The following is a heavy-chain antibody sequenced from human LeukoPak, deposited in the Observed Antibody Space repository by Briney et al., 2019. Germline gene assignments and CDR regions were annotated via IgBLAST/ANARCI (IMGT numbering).Heavy chain of an antibody. D-gene: IGHD3-3*01. Sequence: GGSLRLSCAASGFTFSNYWLSWVRQAPGKGLEWVANIKQDGSETYYVDSVKGRFIVSRDNAKNSLYLHMSSLRADDTAVYYCARVSAIWSGYYRDHWGQGTLVTVSS. J-gene: IGHJ4*02. CDR3: ARVSAIWSGYYRDH. CDR2: IKQDGSET. CDR1: GFTFSNYW. V-gene: IGHV3-7*04.